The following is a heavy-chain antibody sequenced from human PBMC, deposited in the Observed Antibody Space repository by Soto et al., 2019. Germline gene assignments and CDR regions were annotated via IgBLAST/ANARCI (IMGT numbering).Heavy chain of an antibody. J-gene: IGHJ4*02. CDR3: ARVMAYEQQLVPFDY. Sequence: QVQLVQSGAEVKKPGASVKVSCKTSGDTFIGYYLNWVRQAPGQGLEWMGWVNPHTGGTHYAQKFDGRVTMTRVTSTYTAYMELSGLKFDDTATYFCARVMAYEQQLVPFDYRGQGTLVTVSS. CDR2: VNPHTGGT. D-gene: IGHD6-13*01. CDR1: GDTFIGYY. V-gene: IGHV1-2*02.